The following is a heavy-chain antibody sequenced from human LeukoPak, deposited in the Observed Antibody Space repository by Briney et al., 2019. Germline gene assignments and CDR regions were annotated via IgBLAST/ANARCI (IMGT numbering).Heavy chain of an antibody. CDR3: VRGVGGEYFYFDR. CDR1: GGSFSGYY. Sequence: SETLSLTCAVYGGSFSGYYWSWIRQPPGKGLEWIGEINHSGSTNYNPSLKSRVTISLDTSKNQFSLKLSSVTAADTAVYYCVRGVGGEYFYFDRWGQGVLVTVSA. D-gene: IGHD1-26*01. V-gene: IGHV4-34*01. J-gene: IGHJ4*02. CDR2: INHSGST.